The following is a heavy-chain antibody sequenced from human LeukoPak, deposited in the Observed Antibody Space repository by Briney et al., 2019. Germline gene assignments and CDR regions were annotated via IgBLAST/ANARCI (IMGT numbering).Heavy chain of an antibody. CDR2: INHSGST. D-gene: IGHD1-26*01. J-gene: IGHJ4*02. Sequence: SETLSLTCAVYGGSFSGYYWSWIRQPPGKGLEWIGEINHSGSTNYNPSLKSRVTISVDTSKNQFSLKLSSVTAADTAAYYCARAGTRRDIAGATRAVKYWGQGTLVTVSS. CDR3: ARAGTRRDIAGATRAVKY. CDR1: GGSFSGYY. V-gene: IGHV4-34*01.